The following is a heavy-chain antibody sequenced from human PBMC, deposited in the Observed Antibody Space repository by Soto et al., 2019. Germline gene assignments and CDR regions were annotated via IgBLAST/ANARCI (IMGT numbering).Heavy chain of an antibody. D-gene: IGHD6-13*01. Sequence: GASVKVSCKTSGGTFSSYAINWVRQAPGQGLEWMGGIVPLFRTTNYAQKFQGGVTITADTSTYTVYMELSELRSGDTAVYYCARGGYSSTWSNLLDRSGLDVWGQGTTVTVSS. CDR1: GGTFSSYA. CDR2: IVPLFRTT. J-gene: IGHJ6*02. V-gene: IGHV1-69*06. CDR3: ARGGYSSTWSNLLDRSGLDV.